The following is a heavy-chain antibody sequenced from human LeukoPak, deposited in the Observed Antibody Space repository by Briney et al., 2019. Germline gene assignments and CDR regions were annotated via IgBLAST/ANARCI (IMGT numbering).Heavy chain of an antibody. D-gene: IGHD4-17*01. CDR2: ISGSGGST. V-gene: IGHV3-23*01. CDR1: GFTFSSYA. CDR3: AKGYGYGDYDYMDV. Sequence: QPGGSLRLSCAASGFTFSSYAMSWVRQAPGKGLEWVSAISGSGGSTYYADSVKGRFTISRDNSKNTLYLQMNSLRAEDTAIYYCAKGYGYGDYDYMDVWGKGTTVTVSS. J-gene: IGHJ6*03.